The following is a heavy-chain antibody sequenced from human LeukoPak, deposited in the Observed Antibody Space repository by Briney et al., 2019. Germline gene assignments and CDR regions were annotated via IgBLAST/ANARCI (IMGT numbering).Heavy chain of an antibody. CDR2: IYPGDSDT. Sequence: GESLKISCKGSGYTFSSYWIGWVRQMPGKGLEWMGIIYPGDSDTRYSPSFQGQVTIPADQSISTADLQWSSLKASDTAMYYCARQVVATAGTYGYWGQGTLVTVSS. V-gene: IGHV5-51*01. CDR3: ARQVVATAGTYGY. J-gene: IGHJ4*02. CDR1: GYTFSSYW. D-gene: IGHD6-13*01.